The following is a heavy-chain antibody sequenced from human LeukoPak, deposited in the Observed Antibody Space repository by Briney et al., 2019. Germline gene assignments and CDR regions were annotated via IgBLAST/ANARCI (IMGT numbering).Heavy chain of an antibody. CDR3: ARGGYSSSSYYFDY. Sequence: SETLSLTCAVYGGSFSGYYWSWIRQPPGKGLEWIGEINHSGSTNYNPSLKSRVTISVDTSKNQFSLKLSSVTAADTAAYYCARGGYSSSSYYFDYWGQGTLVTVSS. CDR2: INHSGST. D-gene: IGHD6-13*01. CDR1: GGSFSGYY. J-gene: IGHJ4*02. V-gene: IGHV4-34*01.